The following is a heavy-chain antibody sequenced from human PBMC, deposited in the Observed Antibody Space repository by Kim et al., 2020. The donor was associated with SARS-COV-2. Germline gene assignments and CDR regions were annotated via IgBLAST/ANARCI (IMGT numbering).Heavy chain of an antibody. V-gene: IGHV3-23*01. CDR2: IGRTGERT. D-gene: IGHD6-19*01. J-gene: IGHJ4*02. CDR3: EGGGWSLDS. Sequence: GGSLRLSCAVFGVNFNRNDMSWVRQAPGKGLQWVSTIGRTGERTYYADFVKGRFTISRDTFTNTLYLQMDSLRVEDTAVYYCEGGGWSLDSWGQGTLVTVSS. CDR1: GVNFNRND.